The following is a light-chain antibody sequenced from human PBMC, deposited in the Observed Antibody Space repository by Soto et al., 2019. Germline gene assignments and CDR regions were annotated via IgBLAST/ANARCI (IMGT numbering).Light chain of an antibody. Sequence: EIVLTQSPATLSLSPGEIATLSCRASQSVSSYLAWYQQKPGQAPRLLIYDASTRATGIPARFSGSGSGTEFTLTISSLQSEDFAVYYCHQYNNWPRTFGQGTKVDIK. V-gene: IGKV3-15*01. CDR3: HQYNNWPRT. CDR2: DAS. CDR1: QSVSSY. J-gene: IGKJ1*01.